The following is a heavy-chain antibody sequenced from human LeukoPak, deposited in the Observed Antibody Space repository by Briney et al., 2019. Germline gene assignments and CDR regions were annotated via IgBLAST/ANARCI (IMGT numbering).Heavy chain of an antibody. CDR3: ARVKGSTWWTWFDP. D-gene: IGHD6-13*01. J-gene: IGHJ5*02. CDR1: GDPISSPSYF. Sequence: SETLSLTCTVSGDPISSPSYFWGWIRQPPGKGLQWTGSIFYTGTTSYNPSLKSRVTISVDTSKNRLFLNVTSVTAADTAVYFCARVKGSTWWTWFDPWGQGTQVIVSS. CDR2: IFYTGTT. V-gene: IGHV4-39*07.